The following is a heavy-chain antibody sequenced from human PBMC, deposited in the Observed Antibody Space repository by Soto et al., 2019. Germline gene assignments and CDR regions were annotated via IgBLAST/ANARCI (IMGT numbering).Heavy chain of an antibody. V-gene: IGHV3-33*01. J-gene: IGHJ3*02. CDR2: IWYDGSNK. D-gene: IGHD2-21*01. CDR3: ARIPQAXCXXXXXXXXXXGKXAFDI. Sequence: QVQLVESGGGVVQPGRSLRLSCAASGFTFSSYGMHWVRQAPGKGLEWVAVIWYDGSNKYYADSVKGRFTISRDNSKXXXYXXXNSXXAEXTXVYYCARIPQAXCXXXXXXXXXXGKXAFDIWGQGTMVTVSS. CDR1: GFTFSSYG.